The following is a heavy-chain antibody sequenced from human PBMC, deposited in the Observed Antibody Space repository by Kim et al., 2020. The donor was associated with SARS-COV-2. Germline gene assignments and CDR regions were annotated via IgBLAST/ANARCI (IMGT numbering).Heavy chain of an antibody. Sequence: SETLSLTCAVYGGSFSGYYWSWIRQPPGKGLEWIGEINHSGSTNYNPSLKSRVTISVDTSKNQFSLKLSSVTAADTAVYYCARGHWMYSSSWYGSQAPFDPWGQGALVTDSS. CDR2: INHSGST. J-gene: IGHJ5*02. D-gene: IGHD6-13*01. CDR1: GGSFSGYY. V-gene: IGHV4-34*01. CDR3: ARGHWMYSSSWYGSQAPFDP.